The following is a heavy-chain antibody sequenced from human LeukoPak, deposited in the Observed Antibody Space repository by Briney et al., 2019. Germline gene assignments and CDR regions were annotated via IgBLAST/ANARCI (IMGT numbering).Heavy chain of an antibody. D-gene: IGHD3-9*01. CDR3: AKGGDILTGYLDY. CDR1: GFTFSSYA. V-gene: IGHV3-23*01. J-gene: IGHJ4*02. CDR2: ISGSGGST. Sequence: GGSLRLSCEASGFTFSSYAMSWVRQAPGKGLEWVSAISGSGGSTYYADSVKGRFTISRDNSKNTLYLQMNSLRAEDTAVYYCAKGGDILTGYLDYWGQGTLVTVSS.